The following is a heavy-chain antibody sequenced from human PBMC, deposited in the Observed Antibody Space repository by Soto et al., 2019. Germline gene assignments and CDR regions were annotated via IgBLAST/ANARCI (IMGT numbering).Heavy chain of an antibody. V-gene: IGHV3-20*04. CDR3: ARVTYYYDSSGYPDAFDI. CDR1: GFTFDDYG. CDR2: INWNGGST. J-gene: IGHJ3*02. D-gene: IGHD3-22*01. Sequence: PGGSLRLYCAASGFTFDDYGMSWVRQAPGKGMEWVSGINWNGGSTGYADSVKGPFTISRDNAKNYLYLQMNSLRAEDTALYYCARVTYYYDSSGYPDAFDIWGQGTMVTFSP.